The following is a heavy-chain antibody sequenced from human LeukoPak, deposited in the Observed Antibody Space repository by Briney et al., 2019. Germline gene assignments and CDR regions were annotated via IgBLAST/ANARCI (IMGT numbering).Heavy chain of an antibody. CDR1: GGTFSSYA. V-gene: IGHV1-69*13. D-gene: IGHD2-2*02. CDR3: ARVTGGRYCSTTSCYMRGWFDP. J-gene: IGHJ5*02. CDR2: IIPVFGTA. Sequence: SVKVSCKASGGTFSSYAISWVRQAPGQGLEWMGGIIPVFGTANYAQKFQGRVTITADESTRTAYMELSSLSSEDTAVYYCARVTGGRYCSTTSCYMRGWFDPWGQGTLVTVSS.